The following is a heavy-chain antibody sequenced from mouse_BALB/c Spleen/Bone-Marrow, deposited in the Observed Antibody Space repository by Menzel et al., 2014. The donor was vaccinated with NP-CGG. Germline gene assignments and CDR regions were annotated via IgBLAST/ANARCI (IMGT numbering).Heavy chain of an antibody. CDR2: IDPSDSYT. D-gene: IGHD2-4*01. Sequence: QVHLQHSRVDFVKPGASVKLSCKASGYPFTSYWMHWVKQRPGQGLEWIGEIDPSDSYTKYNQNFKGKATLTVDKSSSTAYMQLSSLTSEDSAVYYCARTYYDYDWFAYLGQGTPVNASA. J-gene: IGHJ3*01. V-gene: IGHV1-69*02. CDR3: ARTYYDYDWFAY. CDR1: GYPFTSYW.